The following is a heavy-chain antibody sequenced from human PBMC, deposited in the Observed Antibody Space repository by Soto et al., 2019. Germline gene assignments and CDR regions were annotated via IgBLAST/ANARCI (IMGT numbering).Heavy chain of an antibody. CDR1: GFTFSNYA. CDR3: AKKSSTVAGPDAFDI. D-gene: IGHD6-19*01. J-gene: IGHJ3*02. Sequence: GGSLRLSCAASGFTFSNYAMSWVRQAPGKGLEWVSAVTGSGGSTYYADSVKGRFTISRDNSKNTLYLQMNSLRAEDTAVYYCAKKSSTVAGPDAFDIWGHGTMVTVSS. V-gene: IGHV3-23*01. CDR2: VTGSGGST.